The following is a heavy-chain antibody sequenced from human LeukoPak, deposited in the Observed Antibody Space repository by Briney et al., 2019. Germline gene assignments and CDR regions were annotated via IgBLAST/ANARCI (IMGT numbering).Heavy chain of an antibody. CDR2: INPNSGGT. J-gene: IGHJ3*02. CDR1: GYTFTGYY. CDR3: AKDVSSGRFLDAFDI. D-gene: IGHD6-19*01. V-gene: IGHV1-2*02. Sequence: ASVKVSCKASGYTFTGYYMHWVRQAPGQGLEWMGWINPNSGGTNYAQKFQGRVTMTRDTSISTAYMELSRLRSDDTAVYYCAKDVSSGRFLDAFDIWGQGTMVTVSS.